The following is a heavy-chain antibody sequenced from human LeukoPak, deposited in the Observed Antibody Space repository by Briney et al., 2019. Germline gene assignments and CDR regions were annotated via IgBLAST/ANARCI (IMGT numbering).Heavy chain of an antibody. CDR3: ARTPRVRGVFNPFDY. Sequence: GGSQRLSCAASGFTFSSFAMSWVRQAPGKGLEWVGRVKSKTDGGTTDYAAPVKGRFTISRDDSRNSLYLQMNSLKTEDTAVYYCARTPRVRGVFNPFDYWGQGTLVTVSS. J-gene: IGHJ4*02. CDR1: GFTFSSFA. CDR2: VKSKTDGGTT. V-gene: IGHV3-15*01. D-gene: IGHD3-10*01.